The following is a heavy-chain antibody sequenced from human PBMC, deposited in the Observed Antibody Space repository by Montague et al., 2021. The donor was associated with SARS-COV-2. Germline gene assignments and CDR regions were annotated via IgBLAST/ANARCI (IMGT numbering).Heavy chain of an antibody. CDR1: GGSFSDYY. CDR2: TTLRASA. J-gene: IGHJ3*02. CDR3: AQGQVTVFGVLIMLPAAGPFDI. V-gene: IGHV4-34*01. Sequence: SETLSLTCSVYGGSFSDYYWTWIRQPPGKGLEWIGGTTLRASANYNPSLKSRVSISVDTSKNQLSLKLTSVTAADTGVYYCAQGQVTVFGVLIMLPAAGPFDIWGQGTMVTVSS. D-gene: IGHD3-3*01.